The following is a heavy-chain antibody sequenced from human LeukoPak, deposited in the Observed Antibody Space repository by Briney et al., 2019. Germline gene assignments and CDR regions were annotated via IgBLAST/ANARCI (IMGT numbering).Heavy chain of an antibody. D-gene: IGHD3-3*01. J-gene: IGHJ4*02. Sequence: GGSLRLSCTASGFTISSYDIKWVRQAPGKGLEWMSYISCGGSAKHYAESVKGRFTISRDTSENSLSLQLTSLRVEDTAIYYWGREGSFGLFDYWGQGTLVTVSS. CDR3: GREGSFGLFDY. CDR2: ISCGGSAK. V-gene: IGHV3-48*03. CDR1: GFTISSYD.